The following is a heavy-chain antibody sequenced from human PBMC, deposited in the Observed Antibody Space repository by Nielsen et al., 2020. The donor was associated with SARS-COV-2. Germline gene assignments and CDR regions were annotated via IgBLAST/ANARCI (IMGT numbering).Heavy chain of an antibody. V-gene: IGHV3-21*01. J-gene: IGHJ6*02. Sequence: GESLKISCAASGFTFSSYSMNWVRQAPGKGLEWVSSISSSSSYIHYADSVKGRFTISRDNAKNSLYLQMNSLRAEDTAVYYCAGHLSWYGMDVWGQGTTVTVSS. D-gene: IGHD3-16*02. CDR1: GFTFSSYS. CDR3: AGHLSWYGMDV. CDR2: ISSSSSYI.